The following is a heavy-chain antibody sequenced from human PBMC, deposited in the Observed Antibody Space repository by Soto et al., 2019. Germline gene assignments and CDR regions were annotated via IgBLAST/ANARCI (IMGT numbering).Heavy chain of an antibody. Sequence: QVQVMQSGAEVKKPGDSVKVSCKTSGYIFSDYGINWVRQAPGQGLGWMGWISGYSGNANLAQKFQGRVTMTTDKSTRTAYMELRRLRSDDTAVYYCAKRTSGTTWGESDYWGQGTLVTVSS. CDR2: ISGYSGNA. J-gene: IGHJ4*02. D-gene: IGHD4-17*01. CDR1: GYIFSDYG. V-gene: IGHV1-18*04. CDR3: AKRTSGTTWGESDY.